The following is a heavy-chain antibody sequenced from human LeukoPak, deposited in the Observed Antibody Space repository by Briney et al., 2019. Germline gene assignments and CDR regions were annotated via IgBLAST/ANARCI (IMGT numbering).Heavy chain of an antibody. V-gene: IGHV3-11*03. J-gene: IGHJ4*02. CDR1: GFTFSDYY. CDR3: ARISGSYVFDY. D-gene: IGHD1-26*01. CDR2: ISSSTYT. Sequence: PGGSLRLSCAASGFTFSDYYMSWIRQAPGKGLEWVSYISSSTYTNYADSAKGRFTISRDNAKNSMYLQMNSLRAEDTAVYYCARISGSYVFDYWGQGTLVTVSS.